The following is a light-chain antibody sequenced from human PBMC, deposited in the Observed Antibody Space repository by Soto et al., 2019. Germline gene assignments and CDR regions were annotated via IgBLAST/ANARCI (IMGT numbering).Light chain of an antibody. Sequence: EIVLTQSPGTLSSSPGEGATLSCRASQSVSSYLAWYQQKPGQAPRLLIYCASSRATGIPDRFSGSGSGTEFTLTISRLEPEDCAVYYGQQVSGSPQTFGGGTKVEIK. CDR3: QQVSGSPQT. J-gene: IGKJ4*02. V-gene: IGKV3-20*01. CDR1: QSVSSY. CDR2: CAS.